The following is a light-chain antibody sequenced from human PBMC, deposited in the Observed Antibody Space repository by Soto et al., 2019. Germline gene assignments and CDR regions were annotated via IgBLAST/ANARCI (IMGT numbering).Light chain of an antibody. J-gene: IGKJ5*01. Sequence: IDLTQSPGTLSLSPGERVTLSCRASQSVTPRLAWYQHKPGQAPTLLMSGASNRASGVPVRFSGSGSGTDFTLTITRLEPADFARYYCQQYGGSPITFGLGTRLEIK. CDR1: QSVTPR. CDR2: GAS. CDR3: QQYGGSPIT. V-gene: IGKV3-20*01.